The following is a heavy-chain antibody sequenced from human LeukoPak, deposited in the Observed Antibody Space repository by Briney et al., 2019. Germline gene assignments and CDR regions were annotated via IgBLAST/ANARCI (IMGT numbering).Heavy chain of an antibody. CDR2: AADSGST. D-gene: IGHD3-10*01. Sequence: PSETLSLTCTVSGDSMSDYFWTWIRQPPGKGLEWIGYAADSGSTNYNPSLKSRVTISVDSSTNHFSLKLSSVTAADTAVYYCARHGVWFGELLDYWGQGTLVTVSS. CDR3: ARHGVWFGELLDY. V-gene: IGHV4-59*08. J-gene: IGHJ4*02. CDR1: GDSMSDYF.